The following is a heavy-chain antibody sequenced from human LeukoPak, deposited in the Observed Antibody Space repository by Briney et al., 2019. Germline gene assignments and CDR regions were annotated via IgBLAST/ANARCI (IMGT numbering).Heavy chain of an antibody. CDR2: VIPIFGTA. Sequence: ASVKVSCKASGGTFSSYAISWVRQAPGQGLEWMGGVIPIFGTANYAQKFQGRVAITADEFTSTAYMELSSLRSEDTAVYYCARGRSSSARKHYFDYWGQGTLVTVSS. V-gene: IGHV1-69*13. CDR3: ARGRSSSARKHYFDY. CDR1: GGTFSSYA. D-gene: IGHD3-22*01. J-gene: IGHJ4*02.